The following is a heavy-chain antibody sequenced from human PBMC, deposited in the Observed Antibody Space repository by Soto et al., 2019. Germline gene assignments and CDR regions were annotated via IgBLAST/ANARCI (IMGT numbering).Heavy chain of an antibody. D-gene: IGHD3-22*01. V-gene: IGHV3-33*01. CDR3: ARDINYYDSSGPWVAFDI. CDR2: IWYDGSNK. CDR1: GFTFSSYG. J-gene: IGHJ3*02. Sequence: GGFLRLSCAASGFTFSSYGMHWVRQAPGKGLEWVAVIWYDGSNKYYADSVKGRFTISRDNSKNTLYLQMNSLRAEDTAVYYCARDINYYDSSGPWVAFDIWGQGTMVTVSS.